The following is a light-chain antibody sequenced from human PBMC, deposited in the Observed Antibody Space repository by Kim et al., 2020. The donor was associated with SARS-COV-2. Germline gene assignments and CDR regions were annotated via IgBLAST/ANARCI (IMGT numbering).Light chain of an antibody. CDR2: GKD. CDR1: SLRSFY. Sequence: SSELTQDPAVSVALGQTVRITCQGDSLRSFYASWYQQKPGQAPVLVIYGKDNRPSGIPDRFSGSSSGNTASLTITGAQAEDEADYYCNSGDNSGNHLTVF. V-gene: IGLV3-19*01. CDR3: NSGDNSGNHLTV. J-gene: IGLJ2*01.